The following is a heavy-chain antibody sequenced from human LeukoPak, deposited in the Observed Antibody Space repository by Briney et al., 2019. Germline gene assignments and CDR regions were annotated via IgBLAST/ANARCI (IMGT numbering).Heavy chain of an antibody. V-gene: IGHV4-31*03. CDR3: ARALYGDYYYYHGMDV. CDR1: GGSISSGGYY. J-gene: IGHJ6*02. Sequence: PSQTLSLTCTVSGGSISSGGYYWSWIRQHPGKGLEWIGYIYYSGSTYYNPSLKSRVTISVDTSKNQFSLKLSSVTAAHTAVYYCARALYGDYYYYHGMDVWGQGTTVTVSS. CDR2: IYYSGST. D-gene: IGHD4-17*01.